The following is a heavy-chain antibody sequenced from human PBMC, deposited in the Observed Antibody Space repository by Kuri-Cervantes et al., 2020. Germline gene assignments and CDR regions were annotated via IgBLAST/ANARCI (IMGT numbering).Heavy chain of an antibody. CDR2: MNPNSGNT. D-gene: IGHD3-10*01. V-gene: IGHV1-8*02. CDR3: ARLGVWFGDYYMDV. J-gene: IGHJ6*03. CDR1: GYTFTSYD. Sequence: ASVKVSCKASGYTFTSYDINWVRQATGQGLEWMGWMNPNSGNTGYAQKFQGRVTMTRNTSISTAYMELSSLRSEDTAVYYCARLGVWFGDYYMDVWGKGTTVTVSS.